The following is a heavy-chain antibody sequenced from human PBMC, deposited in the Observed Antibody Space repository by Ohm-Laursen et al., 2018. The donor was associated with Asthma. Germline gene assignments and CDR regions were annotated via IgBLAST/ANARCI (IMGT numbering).Heavy chain of an antibody. D-gene: IGHD6-6*01. CDR3: ARSPQLVDYFDY. CDR1: GGSISSYY. V-gene: IGHV3-11*01. Sequence: GTLSLTCTVSGGSISSYYMSWIRQAPGKGLEWVSYISSSGSTIYYADSVKGRFTISRDNAKNSLYLQMNSLRAEDTAVYYCARSPQLVDYFDYRGQGTLVTVSS. CDR2: ISSSGSTI. J-gene: IGHJ4*02.